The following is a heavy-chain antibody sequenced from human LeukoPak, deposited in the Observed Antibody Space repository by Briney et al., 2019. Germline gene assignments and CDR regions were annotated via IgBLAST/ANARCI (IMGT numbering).Heavy chain of an antibody. J-gene: IGHJ3*02. Sequence: SETLSLTCTVSGGSISSSSYYWGWIRQPPGKGLEWIGSIYYSGSTNYNPSLKSRVTISVDTSKNQFSLKLSSVTAADTAVYYCARQWLVRGSAFDIWGQGTMVTVSS. CDR2: IYYSGST. CDR3: ARQWLVRGSAFDI. CDR1: GGSISSSSYY. D-gene: IGHD6-19*01. V-gene: IGHV4-39*01.